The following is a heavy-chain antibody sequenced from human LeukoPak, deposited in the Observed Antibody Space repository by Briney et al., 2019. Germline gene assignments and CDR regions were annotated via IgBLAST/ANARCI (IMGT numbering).Heavy chain of an antibody. CDR1: GGSISSSSYY. Sequence: PSETLSLTCTVSGGSISSSSYYWGWIRQPPGKGLEGIGSIYYSGSTYYNPSLKSRVTISVDTSKNQFSLQLSSVTAADTAVYYCARVFYSSSFGYYYYYMDVWGKGTTVTVSS. J-gene: IGHJ6*03. D-gene: IGHD6-13*01. V-gene: IGHV4-39*07. CDR3: ARVFYSSSFGYYYYYMDV. CDR2: IYYSGST.